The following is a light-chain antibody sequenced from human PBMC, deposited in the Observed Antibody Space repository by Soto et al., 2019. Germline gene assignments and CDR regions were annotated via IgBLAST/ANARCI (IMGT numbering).Light chain of an antibody. Sequence: QAVVTQAPSVSGAPGQRVTISCTGSSSNIGAGHDVHWYQQLPGTAPKLLIYGNSNRPSGVPDRFSGSKSGTSASLAITGLQTEDEADYYCQSYDTSLRGVVFAGGTKLTVL. J-gene: IGLJ2*01. CDR2: GNS. V-gene: IGLV1-40*01. CDR3: QSYDTSLRGVV. CDR1: SSNIGAGHD.